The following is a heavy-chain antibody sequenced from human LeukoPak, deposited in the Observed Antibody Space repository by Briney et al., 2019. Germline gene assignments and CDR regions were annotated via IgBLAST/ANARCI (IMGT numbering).Heavy chain of an antibody. CDR3: ARGSGYSYGPPGGY. J-gene: IGHJ4*02. CDR1: GYTFIDYY. CDR2: INPNSGGT. Sequence: ASVKVSCKASGYTFIDYYMHWVRQAPGQGLEWMGWINPNSGGTNYAQKFQGRVTMTGDTSISTAYMDLSRLRSDDTAVYYCARGSGYSYGPPGGYWGQGTLVTVSS. V-gene: IGHV1-2*02. D-gene: IGHD5-18*01.